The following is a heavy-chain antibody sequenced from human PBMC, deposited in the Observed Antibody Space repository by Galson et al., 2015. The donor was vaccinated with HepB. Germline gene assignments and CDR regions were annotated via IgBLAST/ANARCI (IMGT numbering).Heavy chain of an antibody. Sequence: SLRLSCAASGFRFSNYALSWVRQAPGKGLEWVATTTGRRSDTLYADSVKGRFTVSRDNAKNMVFLHMNSLTVADTAMYYCAKDANIYGDNPWYFDYWGQGTLVAVSS. CDR1: GFRFSNYA. J-gene: IGHJ4*02. CDR3: AKDANIYGDNPWYFDY. V-gene: IGHV3-23*01. CDR2: TTGRRSDT. D-gene: IGHD4-17*01.